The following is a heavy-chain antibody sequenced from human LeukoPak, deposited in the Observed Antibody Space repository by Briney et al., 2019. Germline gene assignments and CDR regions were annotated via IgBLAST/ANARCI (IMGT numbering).Heavy chain of an antibody. CDR1: GYTFTGYY. CDR2: INPNSGGT. J-gene: IGHJ4*02. Sequence: ASVKVSCKASGYTFTGYYMHWVRQAPGQGLEWMGWINPNSGGTNYAQKFQGRVTMTRDTTISTAYMELSSLRSDDTAVYYCAREWLIVVTGTGRLDYWGQGTLVTVSS. D-gene: IGHD6-19*01. CDR3: AREWLIVVTGTGRLDY. V-gene: IGHV1-2*02.